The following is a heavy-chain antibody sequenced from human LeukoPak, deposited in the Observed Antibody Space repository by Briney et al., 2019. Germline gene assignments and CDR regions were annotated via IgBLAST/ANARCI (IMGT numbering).Heavy chain of an antibody. Sequence: VASVKVSCKASGYTFTGYYMHWVRQAPGQGLEWMGRTNPNSGGTNYAQKFQGRVTMTRDTSISTAYMELSRLRSDDMAVYYCARLIGGYFDYWGQGTLVTVSS. J-gene: IGHJ4*02. V-gene: IGHV1-2*06. D-gene: IGHD3-16*01. CDR3: ARLIGGYFDY. CDR1: GYTFTGYY. CDR2: TNPNSGGT.